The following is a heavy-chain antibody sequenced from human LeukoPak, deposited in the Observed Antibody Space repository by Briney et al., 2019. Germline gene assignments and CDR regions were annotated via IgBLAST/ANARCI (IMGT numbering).Heavy chain of an antibody. CDR2: IYHSGST. Sequence: SETLSLTCAVSGYSISSGYYWGWIRQPPGKGLEWIGSIYHSGSTYYNPSLKSRVTISVDTSKNQFSLKLSSVTAADTAVYYCARVRGYGYGSGAFDTWGQGTMVTVSS. D-gene: IGHD5-18*01. J-gene: IGHJ3*02. CDR3: ARVRGYGYGSGAFDT. V-gene: IGHV4-38-2*01. CDR1: GYSISSGYY.